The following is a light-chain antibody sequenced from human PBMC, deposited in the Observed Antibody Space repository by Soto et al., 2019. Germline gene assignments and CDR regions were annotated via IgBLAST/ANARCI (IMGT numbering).Light chain of an antibody. V-gene: IGKV3-20*01. Sequence: EIELSQSPATPSLAPGERVTLSSRASGSGSTNLAWYQQKAGQAPRLLIFGASTRAAGFPDRFSGSGSGTDFTLTISRLEPEDFAVYYCQQYGSSPRTFGQGTKVDI. CDR3: QQYGSSPRT. CDR1: GSGSTN. J-gene: IGKJ1*01. CDR2: GAS.